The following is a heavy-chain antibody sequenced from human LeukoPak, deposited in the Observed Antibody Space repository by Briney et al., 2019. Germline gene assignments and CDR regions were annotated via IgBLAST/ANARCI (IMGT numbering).Heavy chain of an antibody. V-gene: IGHV3-15*07. CDR3: TTLTRATYYYDSSGYYPLDY. D-gene: IGHD3-22*01. J-gene: IGHJ4*02. CDR1: GFTFSNAW. Sequence: PGGSLRLSCAASGFTFSNAWMNWVRQAPGKGPEWVGRIKSKTDGGTTDYAAPVKGRFTISRDDSKNTLYLQMNSLKTEDTAVYYCTTLTRATYYYDSSGYYPLDYWGQGTLVTVSS. CDR2: IKSKTDGGTT.